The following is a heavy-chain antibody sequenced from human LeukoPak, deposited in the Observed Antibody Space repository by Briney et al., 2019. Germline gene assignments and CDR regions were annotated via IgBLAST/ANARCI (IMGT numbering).Heavy chain of an antibody. CDR3: AKVDSWYDY. J-gene: IGHJ4*02. D-gene: IGHD6-13*01. V-gene: IGHV3-30*18. Sequence: GGSLRLSCAASGFTFSGSGMHWVRQAPGKGLEWVAVISYDGSNKYYADPVKGRFTISRDNSKNTLYLQMNSLRAEDTAVYYCAKVDSWYDYWGQGTLVTVSS. CDR1: GFTFSGSG. CDR2: ISYDGSNK.